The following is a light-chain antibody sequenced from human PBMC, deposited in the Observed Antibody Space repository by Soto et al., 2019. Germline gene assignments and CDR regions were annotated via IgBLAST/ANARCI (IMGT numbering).Light chain of an antibody. CDR3: QSYDSSLSGYV. Sequence: QSVLTQPPSVSGAPGQRVTISCTGSSSNIGAGYDVHWYQQLPGTAPKLLIYGSSNRPSGVPDRFSGSKSGTSASLAITGLQADEQADYYCQSYDSSLSGYVFGTGTKLTVL. CDR2: GSS. V-gene: IGLV1-40*01. CDR1: SSNIGAGYD. J-gene: IGLJ1*01.